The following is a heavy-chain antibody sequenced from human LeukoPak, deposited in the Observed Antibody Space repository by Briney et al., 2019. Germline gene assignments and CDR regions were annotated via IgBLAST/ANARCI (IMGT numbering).Heavy chain of an antibody. D-gene: IGHD5-18*01. Sequence: SETLSLTCTVSGGSISSYYWSWIRQPPRKGLEWIGYIYTSGSTNYNPSLKSRVTISVDTSKNQFSLKLSSVTAADTAVYYCARHVSWRHSYGYFDYWGQGTLVTVSS. CDR2: IYTSGST. CDR1: GGSISSYY. V-gene: IGHV4-4*09. J-gene: IGHJ4*02. CDR3: ARHVSWRHSYGYFDY.